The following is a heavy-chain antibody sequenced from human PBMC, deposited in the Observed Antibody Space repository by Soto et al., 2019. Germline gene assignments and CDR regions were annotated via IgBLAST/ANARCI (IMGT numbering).Heavy chain of an antibody. D-gene: IGHD6-13*01. CDR2: IYYSGST. CDR1: GGSISSGGYY. Sequence: QVQLQESGPGLVKPSQTLSLTCTVSGGSISSGGYYWSWIRQHPGKGLEWIGYIYYSGSTYYNPSLKSRVTXSXDSXKNQFSLKLRSLTAADTAVYYCARGGIAAAAPPDYWGQGTLVTVSS. CDR3: ARGGIAAAAPPDY. V-gene: IGHV4-31*03. J-gene: IGHJ4*02.